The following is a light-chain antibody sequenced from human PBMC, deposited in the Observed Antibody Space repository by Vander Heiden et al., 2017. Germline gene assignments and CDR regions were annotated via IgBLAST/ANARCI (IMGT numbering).Light chain of an antibody. CDR3: QHNST. CDR2: GVT. V-gene: IGKV1-39*01. CDR1: QSINSY. J-gene: IGKJ4*01. Sequence: DLQMTQSPSSLSASVRDRITTTCRASQSINSYLKWYQQKPGKAPKLLLHGVTTLQTEVPSRCSGGGSRIKITLTISGLQPEDLATYDYQHNSTFGGGTKVEIK.